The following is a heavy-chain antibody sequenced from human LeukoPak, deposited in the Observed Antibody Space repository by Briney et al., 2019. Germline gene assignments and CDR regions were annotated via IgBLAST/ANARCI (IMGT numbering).Heavy chain of an antibody. J-gene: IGHJ4*02. Sequence: PGGSLRLSCAASGFTFSRYSMNWVRQAPGKGLEWVSSISISSNYIYYADSVKGRFTISRDNAKNSLYLQMNSLRAEDTAVYYCARDLTGYSAMDYWGQGTLVTVSS. CDR2: ISISSNYI. V-gene: IGHV3-21*04. CDR3: ARDLTGYSAMDY. CDR1: GFTFSRYS. D-gene: IGHD3-9*01.